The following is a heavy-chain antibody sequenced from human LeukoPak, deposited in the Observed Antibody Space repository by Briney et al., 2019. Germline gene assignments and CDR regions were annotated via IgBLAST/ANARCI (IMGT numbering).Heavy chain of an antibody. D-gene: IGHD3-22*01. CDR1: GGSISNNNYY. Sequence: SETLSLTCTVSGGSISNNNYYWGWIRQPPGKGLEWIGNIYYSGSTNYNPSLKSRVTISVDTSKNQFSLKLSSVTAADTAVYYCARGPYDSSGYRLDYWGQGTLVTVSS. CDR2: IYYSGST. J-gene: IGHJ4*02. CDR3: ARGPYDSSGYRLDY. V-gene: IGHV4-39*07.